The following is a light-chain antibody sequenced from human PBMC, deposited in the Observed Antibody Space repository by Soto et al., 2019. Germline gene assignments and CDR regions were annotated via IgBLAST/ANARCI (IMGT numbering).Light chain of an antibody. V-gene: IGLV2-14*01. J-gene: IGLJ1*01. CDR3: SSYTRSSTYV. CDR2: EVS. CDR1: SSDVGGYNY. Sequence: QSALTQPASGSGSPGQSITISCTGTSSDVGGYNYVSWYQQHPGKAPKLMIYEVSNRPSGVSNRFSGSKSGNTASLTISGLQAEDEADYYCSSYTRSSTYVLGTGSKDTVL.